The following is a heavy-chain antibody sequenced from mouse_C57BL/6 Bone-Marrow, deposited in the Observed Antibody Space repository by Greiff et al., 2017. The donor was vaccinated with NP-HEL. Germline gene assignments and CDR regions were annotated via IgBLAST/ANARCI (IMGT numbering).Heavy chain of an antibody. CDR3: ARSGYYGSSPYYAMDY. Sequence: VQLQQSGAELVKPGASVKLSCKASGYTFTSYWMQWVKQRPGQGLEWIGEIDPSDSYTNYNQKFKGKATLTVDTSSSTAYMQLSSLTSEDSAVYYCARSGYYGSSPYYAMDYWGQGTSVTVSS. CDR2: IDPSDSYT. D-gene: IGHD1-1*01. V-gene: IGHV1-50*01. CDR1: GYTFTSYW. J-gene: IGHJ4*01.